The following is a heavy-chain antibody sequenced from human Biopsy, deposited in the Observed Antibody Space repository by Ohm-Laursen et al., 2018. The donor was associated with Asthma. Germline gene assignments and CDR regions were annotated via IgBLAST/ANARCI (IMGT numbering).Heavy chain of an antibody. CDR3: ARESGQDSGGTGAFDR. J-gene: IGHJ3*02. Sequence: SLRLSCAASGFTFMTYGMHWVRQAPGKGPEWVALISSDGHNKYYKDSVKGRFTISRDNSKLRLYLEINSLRVEDSAVYYCARESGQDSGGTGAFDRWGQGIMVAVSS. CDR1: GFTFMTYG. D-gene: IGHD4-23*01. CDR2: ISSDGHNK. V-gene: IGHV3-30*03.